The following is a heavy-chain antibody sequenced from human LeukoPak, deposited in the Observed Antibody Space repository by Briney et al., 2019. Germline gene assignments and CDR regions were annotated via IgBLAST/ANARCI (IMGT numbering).Heavy chain of an antibody. J-gene: IGHJ3*02. CDR1: GGTFSSYA. CDR2: IIPVLGRT. CDR3: ARLRAVSSVWGSYRPLVFEIDAFDI. Sequence: SVKVSCKASGGTFSSYAINWVRQAPGQGLEWMGRIIPVLGRTNHAQKLQGRVTITADKPTSTAYMELSSLTSEDTAVYFCARLRAVSSVWGSYRPLVFEIDAFDIWGQGTMVTVSS. D-gene: IGHD3-16*02. V-gene: IGHV1-69*04.